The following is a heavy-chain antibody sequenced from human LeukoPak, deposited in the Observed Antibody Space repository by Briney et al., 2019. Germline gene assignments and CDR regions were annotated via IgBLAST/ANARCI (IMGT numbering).Heavy chain of an antibody. CDR1: GGSISSYY. J-gene: IGHJ4*02. D-gene: IGHD3-16*02. V-gene: IGHV4-59*12. Sequence: SETLSLTCTVSGGSISSYYWSWIRQPPGKGLEWIGYIYYSGSTNYNPSLKSRVTISVDTSKNQFSLKLSSVTAADTAVYYCARGAIWGSYRYSLYFDYWGQGTLVTVSS. CDR2: IYYSGST. CDR3: ARGAIWGSYRYSLYFDY.